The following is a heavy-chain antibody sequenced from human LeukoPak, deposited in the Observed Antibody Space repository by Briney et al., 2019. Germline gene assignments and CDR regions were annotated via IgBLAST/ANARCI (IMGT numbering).Heavy chain of an antibody. CDR2: ISKDGSDK. V-gene: IGHV3-30-3*01. D-gene: IGHD1-7*01. CDR1: GFTYSDYA. J-gene: IGHJ4*02. Sequence: GGSLRLSCAASGFTYSDYAMHWVRQAPGKGLEWVAVISKDGSDKYYPGSVRGRFTISRDNSKNTIYLQMDSLRAEDTAIYYCARDYWWNYDYWGQGTLVTVSS. CDR3: ARDYWWNYDY.